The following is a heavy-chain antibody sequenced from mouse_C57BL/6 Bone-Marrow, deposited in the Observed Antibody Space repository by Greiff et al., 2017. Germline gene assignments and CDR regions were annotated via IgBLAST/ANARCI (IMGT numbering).Heavy chain of an antibody. Sequence: EVKLVESGGGLVKPGGSLKLSCAASGFTFTDYGMHWVRQAPEKGLEWVAYISSGSSTIYYADTVKGRFTISRDNAKNTLFLQMTSLRSEDTAMXYCAKEDYYGPAWFAYWGQGTLVTVSA. V-gene: IGHV5-17*01. CDR1: GFTFTDYG. D-gene: IGHD2-1*01. CDR3: AKEDYYGPAWFAY. J-gene: IGHJ3*01. CDR2: ISSGSSTI.